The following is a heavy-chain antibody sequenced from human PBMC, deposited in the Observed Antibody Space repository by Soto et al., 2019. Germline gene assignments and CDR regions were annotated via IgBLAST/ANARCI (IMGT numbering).Heavy chain of an antibody. Sequence: KGLEWVSGISWNSGSIGYADSVKGRFTISRDNAKNSLYLQMNSLRAEDTALYYCAKDAAGYSGYDYTFLDYWGQGTLVTVS. CDR3: AKDAAGYSGYDYTFLDY. D-gene: IGHD5-12*01. CDR2: ISWNSGSI. V-gene: IGHV3-9*01. J-gene: IGHJ4*02.